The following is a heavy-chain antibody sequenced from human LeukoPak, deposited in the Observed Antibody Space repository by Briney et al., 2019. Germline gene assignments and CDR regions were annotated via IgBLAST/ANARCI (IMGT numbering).Heavy chain of an antibody. D-gene: IGHD6-13*01. V-gene: IGHV3-23*01. CDR2: ISDSGGST. CDR3: AKDSSNWYHFDH. CDR1: GFTFARHA. J-gene: IGHJ4*02. Sequence: GGSLRLSCVGSGFTFARHALTWVRQAPGKGLEWVSAISDSGGSTYYADSVKGRFTISRDSSKNTLYLQMNSLRAEDTAVYYCAKDSSNWYHFDHWGQGTLVTVSS.